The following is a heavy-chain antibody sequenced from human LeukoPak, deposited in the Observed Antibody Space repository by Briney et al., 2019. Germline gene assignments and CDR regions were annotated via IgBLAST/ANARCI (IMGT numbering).Heavy chain of an antibody. J-gene: IGHJ3*02. CDR1: GYTFTSYY. CDR3: ARAPGYCSGGSCYSGAFDI. V-gene: IGHV1-46*01. CDR2: INSSGGST. D-gene: IGHD2-15*01. Sequence: ASVKVSCKASGYTFTSYYMHWVRQAPGQGLEWMGIINSSGGSTTYAQKFQARVTMTRDTSTSTVYMELSSLRSEDTAVYYCARAPGYCSGGSCYSGAFDIWGQGTMVTVSS.